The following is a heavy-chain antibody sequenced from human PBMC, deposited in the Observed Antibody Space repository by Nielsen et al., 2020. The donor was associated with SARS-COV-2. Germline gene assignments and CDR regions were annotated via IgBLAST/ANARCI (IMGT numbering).Heavy chain of an antibody. V-gene: IGHV3-21*01. Sequence: WIRQPPGKGLERVSSISSSSSYIYYADSVKGRFTISRDNAKNSLYLQMNSLRAEDTAVYYCARDGCSSTSCYGGDAFDIWGQGTMVTVSS. J-gene: IGHJ3*02. CDR2: ISSSSSYI. D-gene: IGHD2-2*01. CDR3: ARDGCSSTSCYGGDAFDI.